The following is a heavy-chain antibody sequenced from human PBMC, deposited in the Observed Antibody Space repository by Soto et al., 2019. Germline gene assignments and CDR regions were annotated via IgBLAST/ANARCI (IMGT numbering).Heavy chain of an antibody. CDR2: MNPNSGNT. J-gene: IGHJ4*02. CDR3: ARERSYGLDY. Sequence: GASVKVSCKASGYTFSSYGISWVRQAPGQGLEWMGWMNPNSGNTVYAQKFQGRVTMTRNTSISTAYMELSSLRSEDTAVYYCARERSYGLDYWGQGTLVTVSS. D-gene: IGHD5-18*01. CDR1: GYTFSSYG. V-gene: IGHV1-8*02.